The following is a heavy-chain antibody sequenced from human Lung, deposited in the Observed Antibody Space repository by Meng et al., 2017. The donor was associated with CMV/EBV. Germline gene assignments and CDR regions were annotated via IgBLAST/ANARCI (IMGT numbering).Heavy chain of an antibody. D-gene: IGHD1-14*01. V-gene: IGHV3-15*01. J-gene: IGHJ4*02. CDR1: GFPFNKAW. CDR3: TDTGPLTPN. CDR2: IKTRVSGGTA. Sequence: GSXXISCATSGFPFNKAWMNWVRQAPGKGLEWVGRIKTRVSGGTADYAASVKGRFTISRDDSKKILFLQMNSLKSEDTAVYYCTDTGPLTPNWGQGTLVTVSS.